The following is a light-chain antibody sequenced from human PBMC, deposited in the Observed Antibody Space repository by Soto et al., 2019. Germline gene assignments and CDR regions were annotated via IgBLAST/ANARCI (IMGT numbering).Light chain of an antibody. CDR1: QSVSSSY. Sequence: EIVLTHSQGTLSLSPCERATLSCRASQSVSSSYLAWYQQKPGQAPRLLIYGASSRATGIPDRFSGSGSGTDFTLTISRLEPEDFAVYYCQQYGSSPRTFGQGTKVDI. J-gene: IGKJ1*01. CDR2: GAS. V-gene: IGKV3-20*01. CDR3: QQYGSSPRT.